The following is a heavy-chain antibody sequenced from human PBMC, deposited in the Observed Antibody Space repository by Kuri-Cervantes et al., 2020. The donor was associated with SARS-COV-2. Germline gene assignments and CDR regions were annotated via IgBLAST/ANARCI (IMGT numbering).Heavy chain of an antibody. CDR3: AKDIGGGDCSGGSCYSGGPFDY. CDR1: GFTFDDYG. Sequence: GESLKISCAASGFTFDDYGMNWVRQAPGKGLEWVSGINWNGGSTYYADSVKGRFTISRDNAKNSLYLQMNSLRAEDTALYYCAKDIGGGDCSGGSCYSGGPFDYWGQGTLVTVSS. V-gene: IGHV3-20*04. J-gene: IGHJ4*02. CDR2: INWNGGST. D-gene: IGHD2-15*01.